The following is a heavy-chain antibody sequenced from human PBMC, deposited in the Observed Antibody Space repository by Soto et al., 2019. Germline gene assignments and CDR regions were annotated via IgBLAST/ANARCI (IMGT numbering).Heavy chain of an antibody. V-gene: IGHV3-43*01. J-gene: IGHJ4*02. CDR2: ISWDGDSA. CDR3: AKGFYYYDSSGHPPDY. Sequence: QPGWSLRLSCAASGFTFEDHTMHWVRQAPGKGLEWVSLISWDGDSAYYADSVKGRFTISRDNSKNSLYLQMNSLRTEDTALYYCAKGFYYYDSSGHPPDYWGQGTLVTVSS. D-gene: IGHD3-22*01. CDR1: GFTFEDHT.